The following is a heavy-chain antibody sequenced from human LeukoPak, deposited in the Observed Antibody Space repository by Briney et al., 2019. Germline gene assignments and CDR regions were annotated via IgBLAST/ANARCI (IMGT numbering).Heavy chain of an antibody. V-gene: IGHV4-61*02. CDR2: IYTSGST. D-gene: IGHD3-22*01. J-gene: IGHJ4*02. CDR3: ARNDYDSSGYYSDY. CDR1: GGSISSGSYY. Sequence: SQTLSLTCTVSGGSISSGSYYWSWIRQPAGKGLEWIGRIYTSGSTNYNPSLKSRVTISVDMSKNQSSLKLSSVTAADTAVYYCARNDYDSSGYYSDYWGQGTLVTVSS.